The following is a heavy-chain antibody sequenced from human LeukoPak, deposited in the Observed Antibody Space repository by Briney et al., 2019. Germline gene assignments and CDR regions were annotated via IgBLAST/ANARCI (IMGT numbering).Heavy chain of an antibody. CDR1: GFTFSSYW. D-gene: IGHD2/OR15-2a*01. CDR3: ARGQNTPPHAFDI. J-gene: IGHJ3*02. CDR2: IKQDGSEK. Sequence: GGSLRLSCAASGFTFSSYWMSWVRQAPGKGLEWVANIKQDGSEKYYVDSVKGRFTISRDNAKNSLYLQMNSLRAEDTAVYCCARGQNTPPHAFDIWGQGTMVTVSS. V-gene: IGHV3-7*01.